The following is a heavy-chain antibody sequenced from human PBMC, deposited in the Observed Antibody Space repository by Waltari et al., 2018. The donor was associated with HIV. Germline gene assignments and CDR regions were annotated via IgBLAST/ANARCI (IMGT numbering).Heavy chain of an antibody. CDR1: GGSFSGYY. CDR2: INHNGST. J-gene: IGHJ6*02. Sequence: VQLQQWGAGLLKPSETLSLTCAVYGGSFSGYYWSWIRAPPGKGREWIGEINHNGSTNYNPSLKSRVTISVDTPKNQFSLKLSSVTAADTAVYYCARVDTATSRGYYYGMDVWGQGTTVTVSS. V-gene: IGHV4-34*01. D-gene: IGHD5-18*01. CDR3: ARVDTATSRGYYYGMDV.